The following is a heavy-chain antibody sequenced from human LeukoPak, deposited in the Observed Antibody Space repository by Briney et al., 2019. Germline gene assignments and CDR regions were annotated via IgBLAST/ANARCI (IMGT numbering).Heavy chain of an antibody. Sequence: ASVKVSCKASGYTFTGYYMHWVRQAPGQGLEWMGIINPSGGSTSYAQKFQGRVTMTRDTSISTAYMELSRLRSDDTAVYYCASPLSSGSYYNFDYWGQGTLVTVSS. CDR2: INPSGGST. J-gene: IGHJ4*02. D-gene: IGHD3-10*02. CDR3: ASPLSSGSYYNFDY. V-gene: IGHV1-46*01. CDR1: GYTFTGYY.